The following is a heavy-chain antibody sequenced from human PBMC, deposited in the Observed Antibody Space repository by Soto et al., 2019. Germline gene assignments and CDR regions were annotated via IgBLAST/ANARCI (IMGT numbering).Heavy chain of an antibody. Sequence: SHTLSLTCAISGDSVSGNSAAWNWIRQSPSRGLEWLGRTYYRSRWYNDYAVSVKSRITVTPDTSKNQFSLHLNSVTPEDTAVYYCSREFPYYVNIDSHLDYWGQGGLVTVSS. V-gene: IGHV6-1*01. J-gene: IGHJ4*02. CDR3: SREFPYYVNIDSHLDY. D-gene: IGHD3-16*01. CDR2: TYYRSRWYN. CDR1: GDSVSGNSAA.